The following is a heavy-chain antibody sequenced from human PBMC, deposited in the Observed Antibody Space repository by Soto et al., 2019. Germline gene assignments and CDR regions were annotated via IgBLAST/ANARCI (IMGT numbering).Heavy chain of an antibody. J-gene: IGHJ6*02. CDR3: ASSLVPAARPPYGMDV. V-gene: IGHV1-18*01. CDR2: ISAYNGNT. CDR1: GYTFTSYG. Sequence: QVQLVQSGAEVKKPGASVKVSCKASGYTFTSYGISWVRQAPGQGLEWMGWISAYNGNTNYAQKLQGRVTMTTDTSTGTAYMELRSLRSDDTAVYYCASSLVPAARPPYGMDVWGQGTTVTVSS. D-gene: IGHD2-2*02.